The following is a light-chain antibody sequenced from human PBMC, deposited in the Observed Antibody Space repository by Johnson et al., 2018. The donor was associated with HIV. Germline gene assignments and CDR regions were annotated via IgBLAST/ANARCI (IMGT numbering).Light chain of an antibody. CDR2: DNH. V-gene: IGLV1-51*01. CDR3: GTWDSSLSALYV. Sequence: QSVLTQPPSVSAAPGQKVTISCSGSSSNIGNNYVSWYQQLPGTAPKPLNYDNHKRPTGIHDRSTGSKSGTSATLRITAIKTEDEADYYCGTWDSSLSALYVFGTGTNVTVL. J-gene: IGLJ1*01. CDR1: SSNIGNNY.